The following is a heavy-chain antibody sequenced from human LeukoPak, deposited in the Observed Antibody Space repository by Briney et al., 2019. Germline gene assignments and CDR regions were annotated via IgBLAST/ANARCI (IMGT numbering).Heavy chain of an antibody. CDR3: ARRYDSSGDAFDI. CDR1: GYNFTNYW. CDR2: IYPGDSDT. J-gene: IGHJ3*02. V-gene: IGHV5-51*01. Sequence: GESLKISCKGSGYNFTNYWIGWVRQMPGKGLEWMGIIYPGDSDTTYSPSFQGQVTISADKSISTAYLQWSSLKASDTAMYYCARRYDSSGDAFDIWGQGTMVTVSS. D-gene: IGHD3-22*01.